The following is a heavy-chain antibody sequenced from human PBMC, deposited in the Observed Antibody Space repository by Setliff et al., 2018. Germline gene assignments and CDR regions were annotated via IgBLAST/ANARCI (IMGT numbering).Heavy chain of an antibody. Sequence: SETLSLTCTVSPGSISRRYWSWFRQAPGKGLEWIGYRHDNGERDYNPSLGSRVTISVDTSKNQFSLMLTSVTAADTAIYYCAGRPQNTPMGPCDYWGQGTLVTVS. CDR2: RHDNGER. CDR1: PGSISRRY. CDR3: AGRPQNTPMGPCDY. J-gene: IGHJ4*02. D-gene: IGHD5-18*01. V-gene: IGHV4-59*11.